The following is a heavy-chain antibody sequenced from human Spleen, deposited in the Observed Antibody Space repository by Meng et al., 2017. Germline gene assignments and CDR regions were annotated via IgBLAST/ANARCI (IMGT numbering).Heavy chain of an antibody. D-gene: IGHD6-13*01. CDR2: ITSSSRTI. CDR1: GFTFSNYE. J-gene: IGHJ6*02. Sequence: GESLKISCAASGFTFSNYEMNWVRQAPGKGLEWVAYITSSSRTIYYADSVKGRFTISRDNARNSLYLEMNSLRAEDTAVYYCARDLYSSSFYYYYGMDVWGQGTTVTVSS. CDR3: ARDLYSSSFYYYYGMDV. V-gene: IGHV3-48*03.